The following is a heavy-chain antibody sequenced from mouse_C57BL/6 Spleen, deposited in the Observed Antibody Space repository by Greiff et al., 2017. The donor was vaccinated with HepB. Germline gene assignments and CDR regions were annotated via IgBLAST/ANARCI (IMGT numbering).Heavy chain of an antibody. D-gene: IGHD2-5*01. V-gene: IGHV5-4*01. CDR1: GFTFSSYA. J-gene: IGHJ2*01. CDR3: AREAYYSNSYYFDY. CDR2: LSDGGSYT. Sequence: EVQRVESGGGLVKPGGSLKLSCAASGFTFSSYAMSWVRQTPEKRLEWVATLSDGGSYTYYPDNVKGRFTISRDNAKNNLYLQMSHLKSEDTAMYYCAREAYYSNSYYFDYWGQGTTLTVSS.